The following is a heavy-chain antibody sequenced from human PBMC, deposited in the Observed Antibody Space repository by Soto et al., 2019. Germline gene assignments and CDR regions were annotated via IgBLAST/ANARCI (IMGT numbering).Heavy chain of an antibody. Sequence: TMSLTGPATGVSVTDNGRSWVPAPRVNGLEWTGYIYHGGSANYSPSLKSRVTISLNTSKSQFYMTLTSVTAADSAVYYCASVDGTPTITSDYYYYGVDVRGHATTVTFS. D-gene: IGHD1-1*01. J-gene: IGHJ6*02. CDR1: GVSVTDNG. V-gene: IGHV4-59*02. CDR3: ASVDGTPTITSDYYYYGVDV. CDR2: IYHGGSA.